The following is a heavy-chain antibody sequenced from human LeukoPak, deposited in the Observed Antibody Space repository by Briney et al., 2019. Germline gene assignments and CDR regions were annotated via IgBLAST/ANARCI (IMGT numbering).Heavy chain of an antibody. D-gene: IGHD3-22*01. CDR3: ARALDNYYDSSGYYLDY. Sequence: SETLSLTCTVSGGSISSYYWSWIRQPPGKGLEWIGYIYYSGSTNYNPSLKSRVTISVDTSKNQFSLKLSSVTAADTAVYYCARALDNYYDSSGYYLDYWGQGTLVTVSS. CDR2: IYYSGST. CDR1: GGSISSYY. V-gene: IGHV4-59*01. J-gene: IGHJ4*02.